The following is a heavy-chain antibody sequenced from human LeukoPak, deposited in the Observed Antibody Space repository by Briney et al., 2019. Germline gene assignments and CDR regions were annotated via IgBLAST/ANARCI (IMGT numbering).Heavy chain of an antibody. CDR2: IYYSGST. CDR3: ARVGSGIVGAFDY. Sequence: SETLSLTCTVSGGSISSSSYYWGWIRQPPGKGLEWIGSIYYSGSTYYNPSLKSRVTISVDTSKNQFSLKLSSVTAADTAVYYCARVGSGIVGAFDYWGQEPWSPSPQ. D-gene: IGHD1-26*01. CDR1: GGSISSSSYY. V-gene: IGHV4-39*07. J-gene: IGHJ4*01.